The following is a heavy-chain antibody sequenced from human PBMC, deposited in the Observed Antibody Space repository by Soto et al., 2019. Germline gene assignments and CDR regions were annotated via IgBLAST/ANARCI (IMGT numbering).Heavy chain of an antibody. D-gene: IGHD1-26*01. Sequence: EVQLVESGGGLVQPGGSLRLSCAASGFTFSYPYMDWVRQAPGKGLEWVGRGRNKADSYSTQYAASVSGRFTISRDDSKSTLYLQMNSLKTDDTAVYYCALRAGSFSLGQGTLVTVSS. J-gene: IGHJ5*02. CDR2: GRNKADSYST. V-gene: IGHV3-72*01. CDR1: GFTFSYPY. CDR3: ALRAGSFS.